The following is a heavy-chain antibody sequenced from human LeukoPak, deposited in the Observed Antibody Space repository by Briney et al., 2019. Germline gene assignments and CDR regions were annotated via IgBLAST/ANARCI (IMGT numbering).Heavy chain of an antibody. D-gene: IGHD5-18*01. Sequence: TSETLSLTCAVSGGSISSSNWWNWVRQPPGKGLEWIGEIYHSGSTNYNPSLKSRVTISVDTSKNQFSLKLSSVTAADTAVYYCARGRYGYVYMDVWGKGTTVTVSS. V-gene: IGHV4-4*02. J-gene: IGHJ6*03. CDR1: GGSISSSNW. CDR2: IYHSGST. CDR3: ARGRYGYVYMDV.